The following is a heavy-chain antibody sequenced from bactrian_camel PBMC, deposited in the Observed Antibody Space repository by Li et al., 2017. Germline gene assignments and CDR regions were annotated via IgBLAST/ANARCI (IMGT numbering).Heavy chain of an antibody. CDR2: IDQYGRK. D-gene: IGHD5*01. CDR3: ATGNYGLTTLGESDYDY. CDR1: GYTYSGHC. V-gene: IGHV3S57*01. Sequence: LVESGGGAVQAGGSLRLSCAFSGYTYSGHCMGWFRQAPGKEREGVAAIDQYGRKLIADSVKGRFTISKDSATNTFYLQMNSLKPEDTAMYYCATGNYGLTTLGESDYDYWGQGTQVTVS. J-gene: IGHJ4*01.